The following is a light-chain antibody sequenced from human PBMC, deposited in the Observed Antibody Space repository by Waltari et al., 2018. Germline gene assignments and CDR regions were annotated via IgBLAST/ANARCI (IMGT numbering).Light chain of an antibody. V-gene: IGKV1-NL1*01. Sequence: DIQMTQSPSSLSASIGDRVTITCRASQAISHSLAWYQEKPGKVPKLLIYASSRLESGVPSRFSGSGSGTTYTLTISSLQAEDFATYYCQQYFRTPFTFGGGTKVDIK. J-gene: IGKJ4*01. CDR3: QQYFRTPFT. CDR1: QAISHS. CDR2: ASS.